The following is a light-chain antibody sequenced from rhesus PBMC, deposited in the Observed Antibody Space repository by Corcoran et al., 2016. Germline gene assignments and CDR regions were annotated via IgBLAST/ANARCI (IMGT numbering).Light chain of an antibody. CDR3: SSYAGSNTFV. CDR2: EVS. Sequence: QAALTQPRSVSGSPGQSVTISCTRTSSDIGGYNYVSWYQQHPGTAPKLMIYEVSKRPSGVSDRFSGSKSGDTASLTISGLQVEDEADYYCSSYAGSNTFVFGSGTELTVL. J-gene: IGLJ6*01. CDR1: SSDIGGYNY. V-gene: IGLV2-32*02.